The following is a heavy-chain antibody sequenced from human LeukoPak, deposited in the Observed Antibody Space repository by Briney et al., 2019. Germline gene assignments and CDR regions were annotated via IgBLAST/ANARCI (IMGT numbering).Heavy chain of an antibody. Sequence: SVKVSCKASGYTFTSYYMHWVRQAPGQGLEWMGGIIPIFGTANYAQKFQGRVTITADESTSTAYMELSSLRSEDTAVYYCASQVDLVATAVYNWFDPWGQGTLVTVSS. V-gene: IGHV1-69*13. D-gene: IGHD5-12*01. CDR1: GYTFTSYY. J-gene: IGHJ5*02. CDR2: IIPIFGTA. CDR3: ASQVDLVATAVYNWFDP.